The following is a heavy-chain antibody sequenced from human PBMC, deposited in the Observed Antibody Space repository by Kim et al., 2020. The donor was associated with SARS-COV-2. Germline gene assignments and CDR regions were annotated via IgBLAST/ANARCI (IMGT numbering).Heavy chain of an antibody. CDR1: GFTFNNYG. J-gene: IGHJ5*01. CDR2: IPYDGSNK. V-gene: IGHV3-30*18. D-gene: IGHD2-15*01. Sequence: GGSLRLSCAASGFTFNNYGMHWVRQAPGKGLEWVAVIPYDGSNKYYVDSVRDRFTISRDNSKNTLYLQMNSLRAEDTAVYYCAKDRCSGGNCYADSWGQGTLVTVSS. CDR3: AKDRCSGGNCYADS.